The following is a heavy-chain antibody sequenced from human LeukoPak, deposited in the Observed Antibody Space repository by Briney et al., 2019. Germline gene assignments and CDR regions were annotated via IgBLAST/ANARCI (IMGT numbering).Heavy chain of an antibody. Sequence: GGSLRLSCAASGFTFSSYGMNWVRQAPGEGLEWVSSISSSSSYIYYADSVKGRFTISRDNAKNSLYLQMNSLRAEDTAVYYCARAKGVQYSSSWFYYYYGMDVWGQGTTVTVSS. V-gene: IGHV3-21*01. D-gene: IGHD6-13*01. CDR2: ISSSSSYI. J-gene: IGHJ6*02. CDR3: ARAKGVQYSSSWFYYYYGMDV. CDR1: GFTFSSYG.